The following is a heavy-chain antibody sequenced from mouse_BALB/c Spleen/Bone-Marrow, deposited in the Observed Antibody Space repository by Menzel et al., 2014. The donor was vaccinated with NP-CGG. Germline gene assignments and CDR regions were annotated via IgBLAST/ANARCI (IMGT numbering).Heavy chain of an antibody. CDR2: INPGSGST. J-gene: IGHJ1*01. V-gene: IGHV1-54*03. CDR1: GYAFTNYL. Sequence: QVQLQQSGAELVRPGTSAKVSCKASGYAFTNYLIEWLKQRPGQGLELIGVINPGSGSTNYNEKFKGKATLTADKSSSTAYMQLSSLTSDDSAVYFCARGPTWYFDVWGAGTTVTVSS. CDR3: ARGPTWYFDV. D-gene: IGHD3-3*01.